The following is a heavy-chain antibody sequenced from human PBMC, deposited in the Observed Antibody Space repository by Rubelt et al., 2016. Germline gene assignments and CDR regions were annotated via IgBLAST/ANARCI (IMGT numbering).Heavy chain of an antibody. V-gene: IGHV4-4*07. Sequence: QVQLQESGPGLVKPSETLSLTCTVSGGSIGSYYWSWIRQPAGKGLEWIGRIYTSGSTNYNPSLRSRVTMSVDTSKNQFSLKLSSVTAADTAVYYCARGLVVVPAAPPLPLDNWGQGTLVTVSS. J-gene: IGHJ4*02. CDR1: GGSIGSYY. CDR3: ARGLVVVPAAPPLPLDN. D-gene: IGHD2-2*01. CDR2: IYTSGST.